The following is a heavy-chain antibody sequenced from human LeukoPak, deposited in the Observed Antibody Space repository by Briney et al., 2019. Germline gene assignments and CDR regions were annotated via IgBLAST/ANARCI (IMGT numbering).Heavy chain of an antibody. J-gene: IGHJ6*02. Sequence: GGSLKLSCAASGFTFSGSAMHWVRQASGKGLEWVGRIRSKANSYATAYAASVKGRFTISRDDSKNTAYLQMNSLKTEDTAVYYCTRRHSSSWYRDYYYGMDVWGQGTTVTVSS. D-gene: IGHD6-13*01. CDR1: GFTFSGSA. CDR2: IRSKANSYAT. V-gene: IGHV3-73*01. CDR3: TRRHSSSWYRDYYYGMDV.